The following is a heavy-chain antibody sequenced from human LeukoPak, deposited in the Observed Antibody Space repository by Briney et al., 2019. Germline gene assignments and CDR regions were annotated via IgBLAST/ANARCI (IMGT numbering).Heavy chain of an antibody. CDR3: VRVWPPNAVDRGMTYSDFTALDV. J-gene: IGHJ3*01. Sequence: ASVKVSCKASNYTFSSYGLSWVRQAPGQGLQWVGWISPYDGNTNYAQRFQARVTMSIDKSTRTVYMELRRLRLDDTAVYYCVRVWPPNAVDRGMTYSDFTALDVWGQGTTVIVSS. CDR1: NYTFSSYG. CDR2: ISPYDGNT. V-gene: IGHV1-18*01. D-gene: IGHD1-20*01.